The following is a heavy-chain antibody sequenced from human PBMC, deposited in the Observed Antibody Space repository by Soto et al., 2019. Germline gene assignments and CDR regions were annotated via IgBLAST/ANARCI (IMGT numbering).Heavy chain of an antibody. CDR3: ARGPLYYFDY. CDR1: GFTFSSDA. J-gene: IGHJ4*02. CDR2: ISSRSTNT. V-gene: IGHV3-21*01. Sequence: GGSLRLSCAASGFTFSSDAMSWVRQAPGKGLEWVSSISSRSTNTHYADSVKGRFTISRDNAKRTLYLQMNSLRAEDTAVYYCARGPLYYFDYWGQGTLVTVSS.